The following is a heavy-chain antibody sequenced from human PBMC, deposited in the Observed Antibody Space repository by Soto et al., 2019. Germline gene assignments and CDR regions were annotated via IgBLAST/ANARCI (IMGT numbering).Heavy chain of an antibody. V-gene: IGHV3-23*01. J-gene: IGHJ4*02. Sequence: QPGGSLRLSCAASGFTFSSYAMGWVRQSPGGGLEWVSAISGSGGNTYYPDSVKGRFTISRDNSESTLYLQMNSLRAEDTALYYCAKVPNSGSYFYFDYWGLGTRVTVSS. CDR2: ISGSGGNT. CDR1: GFTFSSYA. CDR3: AKVPNSGSYFYFDY. D-gene: IGHD1-26*01.